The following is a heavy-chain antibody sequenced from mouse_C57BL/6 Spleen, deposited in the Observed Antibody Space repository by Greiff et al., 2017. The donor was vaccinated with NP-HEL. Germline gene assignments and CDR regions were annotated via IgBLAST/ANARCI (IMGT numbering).Heavy chain of an antibody. CDR1: GYTFTSYW. CDR3: ATHSGYAMDY. V-gene: IGHV1-55*01. CDR2: IYPGSGST. J-gene: IGHJ4*01. Sequence: VQLQESGAELVKPGASVKMSCKASGYTFTSYWITWVKQRPGQGLEWIGDIYPGSGSTNYNEKFKSKATLTVDTSSSTAYMQLSSLTSEDSAVYYCATHSGYAMDYWGQGTSVTVSS.